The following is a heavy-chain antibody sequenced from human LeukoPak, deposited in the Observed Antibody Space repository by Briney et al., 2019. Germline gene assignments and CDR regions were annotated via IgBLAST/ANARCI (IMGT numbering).Heavy chain of an antibody. J-gene: IGHJ4*02. D-gene: IGHD6-13*01. CDR1: GGSISSGDYY. CDR2: IYYSGST. CDR3: AREGAAAGSY. V-gene: IGHV4-30-4*01. Sequence: SQTLPLTCTVSGGSISSGDYYWSWIRQPPGKGLEWIGYIYYSGSTYYNPPLKSRVTISVDTSKNQFSLKLSSVTAADTAVYYCAREGAAAGSYWGQGTLVTVSS.